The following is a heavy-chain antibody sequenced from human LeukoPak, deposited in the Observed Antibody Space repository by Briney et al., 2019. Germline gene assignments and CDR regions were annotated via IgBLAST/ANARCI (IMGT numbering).Heavy chain of an antibody. CDR3: ARPFHDAFDI. D-gene: IGHD2/OR15-2a*01. Sequence: FSAASGFTFSSYWMYWVRQAPGEGLVWVSHINTDGSSTNYADSVKGRFTISRDNAKNSLYLQMNSLRAEDTAVYYCARPFHDAFDIWGQGTMVTVS. V-gene: IGHV3-74*01. CDR1: GFTFSSYW. CDR2: INTDGSST. J-gene: IGHJ3*02.